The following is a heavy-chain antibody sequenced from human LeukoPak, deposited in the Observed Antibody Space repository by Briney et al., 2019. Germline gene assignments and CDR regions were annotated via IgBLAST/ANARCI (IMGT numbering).Heavy chain of an antibody. V-gene: IGHV4-59*01. D-gene: IGHD6-25*01. J-gene: IGHJ4*01. Sequence: SETLSLTCTVSGASISGYYGSWIRQSPGKVLEWIGYVHHTGSRSYYPSLKSRVTISLDGDKSQFSLKLTSVTAADTAVYYCGRARATSGRCRFDFWGHGALVIVSS. CDR1: GASISGYY. CDR2: VHHTGSR. CDR3: GRARATSGRCRFDF.